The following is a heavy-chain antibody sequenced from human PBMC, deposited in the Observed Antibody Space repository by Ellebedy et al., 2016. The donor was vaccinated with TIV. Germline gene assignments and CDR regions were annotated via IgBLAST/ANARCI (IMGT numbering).Heavy chain of an antibody. CDR1: GYTLTDLS. Sequence: AASVKVSCKVSGYTLTDLSMHWVRQAPGKGLEWMGGFDPEDGETIYAQKFQGRVTMTEDTSTDKAYMELSSLRSEDTAVYYCARLLWVGATWFEMAQNWYFDLWGRGTLVTVSS. V-gene: IGHV1-24*01. D-gene: IGHD3-10*01. CDR2: FDPEDGET. J-gene: IGHJ2*01. CDR3: ARLLWVGATWFEMAQNWYFDL.